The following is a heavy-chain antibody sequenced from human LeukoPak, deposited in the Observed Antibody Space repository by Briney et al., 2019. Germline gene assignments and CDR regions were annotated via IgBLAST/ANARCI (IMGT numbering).Heavy chain of an antibody. CDR1: EFTFSTFA. Sequence: GGSLRLSCAASEFTFSTFAMHWVRQAPGKGLEWVAVISYDGSNYYYADSVKGRFTISRDNSKNTLYLQMNSLRAEDTAVYYCARDQDILTGYPGFFDFWGQGTLVTVSS. CDR3: ARDQDILTGYPGFFDF. J-gene: IGHJ4*01. V-gene: IGHV3-30-3*01. CDR2: ISYDGSNY. D-gene: IGHD3-9*01.